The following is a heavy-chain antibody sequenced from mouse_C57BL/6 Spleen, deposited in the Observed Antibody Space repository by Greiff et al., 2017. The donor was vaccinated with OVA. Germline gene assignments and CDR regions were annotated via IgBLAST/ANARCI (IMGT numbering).Heavy chain of an antibody. J-gene: IGHJ4*01. V-gene: IGHV1-5*01. D-gene: IGHD1-1*01. CDR1: GYTFTSYW. Sequence: VQLQQSGTVLARPGASVKMSCKTSGYTFTSYWMHWVKQRPGQGLEWIGAIYPGNSDTSYNQKFKGKAKLTAVTSASTAYMSRSSLTNEDSAVYYCTHYYGSSHYYAMDYWGQGTSVTVSS. CDR3: THYYGSSHYYAMDY. CDR2: IYPGNSDT.